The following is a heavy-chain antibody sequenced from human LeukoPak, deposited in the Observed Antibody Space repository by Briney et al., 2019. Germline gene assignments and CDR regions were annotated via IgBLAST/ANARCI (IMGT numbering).Heavy chain of an antibody. J-gene: IGHJ6*02. CDR3: ASQYYYAMDV. Sequence: PGGSLRLSCAASGFTFSDYYMSWIRQAPGKGLEWVSHISDSGRTIYYADFVKGRFTISRDNAKNSLYLQMNSLRAEDTAVYYCASQYYYAMDVWGQGTTVTVSS. V-gene: IGHV3-11*01. CDR1: GFTFSDYY. CDR2: ISDSGRTI.